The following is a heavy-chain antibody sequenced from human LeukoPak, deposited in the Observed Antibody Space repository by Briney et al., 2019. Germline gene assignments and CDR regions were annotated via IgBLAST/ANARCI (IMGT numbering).Heavy chain of an antibody. CDR3: ARSPYDGTTYPVRPYWYFDV. D-gene: IGHD4-23*01. Sequence: GGSLRLSCTASGFTSGFTFINYAMTWVRQAPGKGLEWVSGISGSGGSTYYADSVKGRFTISRDNSKNTIYLQMNSLRAEDTAIYYCARSPYDGTTYPVRPYWYFDVWGRGTLVTVSS. V-gene: IGHV3-23*01. CDR1: GFTFINYA. CDR2: ISGSGGST. J-gene: IGHJ2*01.